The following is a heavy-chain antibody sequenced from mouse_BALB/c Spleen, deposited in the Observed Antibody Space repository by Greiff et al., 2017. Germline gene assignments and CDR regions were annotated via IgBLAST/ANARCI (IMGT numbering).Heavy chain of an antibody. J-gene: IGHJ2*01. CDR2: INPSSGYT. CDR1: GYTFTSYT. D-gene: IGHD2-1*01. V-gene: IGHV1-4*02. Sequence: VKLMESAAELARPGASVKMSCKASGYTFTSYTMHWVKQRPGQGLEWIGYINPSSGYTEYNQKFKDKTTLTADKSSSTAYMQLSSLTSEDSAVYYCARGGNLDYWGQGTTLTVSS. CDR3: ARGGNLDY.